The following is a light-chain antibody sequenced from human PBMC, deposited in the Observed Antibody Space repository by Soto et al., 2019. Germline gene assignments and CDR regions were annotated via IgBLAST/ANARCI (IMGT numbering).Light chain of an antibody. V-gene: IGKV1-5*03. CDR3: QHYNNYPYT. CDR1: QRISKW. Sequence: DIQMTQSPSTLSASVGDRVTITCRASQRISKWLAWYQQRPGKAPKLLIYKASNLEIGVPSRFSGSGSGSEFTLTISSLQPDDFATYYCQHYNNYPYTFGQGANLDI. J-gene: IGKJ2*01. CDR2: KAS.